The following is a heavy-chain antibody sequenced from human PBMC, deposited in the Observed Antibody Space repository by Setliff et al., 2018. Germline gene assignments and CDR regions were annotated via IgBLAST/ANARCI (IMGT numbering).Heavy chain of an antibody. CDR2: IHPSGST. J-gene: IGHJ5*02. V-gene: IGHV4-61*02. D-gene: IGHD1-1*01. CDR3: ARTTGSTHNWLDP. Sequence: SETLSLTCTVSGDSISSGSYHWSWIRKPAGEGLEWIGRIHPSGSTNYNPSLKSRVTISVDTSKNQFSLKVSSVTAADTAVYYCARTTGSTHNWLDPWGPGTLVTVSS. CDR1: GDSISSGSYH.